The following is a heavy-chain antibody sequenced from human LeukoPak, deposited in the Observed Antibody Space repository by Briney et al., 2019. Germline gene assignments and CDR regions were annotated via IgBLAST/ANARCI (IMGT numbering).Heavy chain of an antibody. CDR3: ARGDNSGWYFFDY. Sequence: GESLKISCKASGYSFTDHWIGWVRQMPGKGLEWRGIIYPGDSDTRYSPSFQGQVTIPADKSISTAYLQWSTLQAPDTAMYYCARGDNSGWYFFDYWGQGTLVTVSS. D-gene: IGHD6-19*01. CDR1: GYSFTDHW. V-gene: IGHV5-51*01. J-gene: IGHJ4*02. CDR2: IYPGDSDT.